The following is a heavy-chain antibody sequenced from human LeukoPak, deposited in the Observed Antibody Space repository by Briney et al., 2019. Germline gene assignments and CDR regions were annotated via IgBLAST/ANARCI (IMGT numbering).Heavy chain of an antibody. CDR3: AHTSYNSEWFAY. Sequence: SGPTLVNPTQTLTLTCAFSGFSLSTSGVGVGWIRQPPGKALEWFALIYWDDDERCSPSLRNRLTVTKDTSKNQVVLTMTNMDPVDTAAYYCAHTSYNSEWFAYWGQGTLVTVSS. D-gene: IGHD3-3*01. CDR1: GFSLSTSGVG. J-gene: IGHJ4*02. CDR2: IYWDDDE. V-gene: IGHV2-5*02.